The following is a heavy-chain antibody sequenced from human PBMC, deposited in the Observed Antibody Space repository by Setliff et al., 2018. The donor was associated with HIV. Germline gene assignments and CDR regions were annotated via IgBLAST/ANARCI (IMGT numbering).Heavy chain of an antibody. Sequence: ASVKVSCKASGYTFTSYGISWVRQAPGQGLEWMGWISAYNGNTNYAQKLQGRVTMTTDTSTSTAYMELRSLRSDDTAVYYCARGVKRGYPLEYFQHWGQGTLVTVSS. CDR2: ISAYNGNT. CDR1: GYTFTSYG. J-gene: IGHJ1*01. CDR3: ARGVKRGYPLEYFQH. V-gene: IGHV1-18*01. D-gene: IGHD3-22*01.